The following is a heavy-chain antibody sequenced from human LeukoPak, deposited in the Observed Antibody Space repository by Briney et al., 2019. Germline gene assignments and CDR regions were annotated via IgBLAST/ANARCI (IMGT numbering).Heavy chain of an antibody. CDR3: ARNGVYDSSGYFDY. CDR2: IYASGDT. Sequence: SETLSLTCTVSGGSISSYYWSWGPISTYYWRWIRQPAGKGLEWTGRIYASGDTNYNPSLKSRVTMSVDTSKNHLSLRLSSVTAADTAVYYCARNGVYDSSGYFDYWGQGTLVTVSS. D-gene: IGHD3-22*01. J-gene: IGHJ4*02. CDR1: GGSISSYY. V-gene: IGHV4-4*07.